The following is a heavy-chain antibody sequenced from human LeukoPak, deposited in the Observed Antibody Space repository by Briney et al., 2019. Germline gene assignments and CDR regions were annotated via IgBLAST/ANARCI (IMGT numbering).Heavy chain of an antibody. J-gene: IGHJ5*02. CDR1: GGSISSGGYY. CDR3: ARNYGDYLNPLKGWFDP. CDR2: IYYSGST. Sequence: PSETLSLTCTVSGGSISSGGYYWSWIRRHPGKGLEWIGYIYYSGSTYYNPSLKSRVTISVDTSKNQFSLKLSSVTAADTAVYYCARNYGDYLNPLKGWFDPWGQGTLVTVSS. V-gene: IGHV4-31*03. D-gene: IGHD4-17*01.